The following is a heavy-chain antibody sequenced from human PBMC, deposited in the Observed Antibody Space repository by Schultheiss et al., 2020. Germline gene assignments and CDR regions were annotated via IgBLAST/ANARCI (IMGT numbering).Heavy chain of an antibody. D-gene: IGHD1-26*01. J-gene: IGHJ4*02. CDR2: ISGSGGST. Sequence: GGSLRLSCAASGFTFSSYSMNWVRQAPGKGLEWVSAISGSGGSTYYADSVKGRFTISRDNSKNTLYLQMNSLRAEDTAVYYCARGSWSYHVYYFDYWGQGTLVTVSS. V-gene: IGHV3-23*01. CDR3: ARGSWSYHVYYFDY. CDR1: GFTFSSYS.